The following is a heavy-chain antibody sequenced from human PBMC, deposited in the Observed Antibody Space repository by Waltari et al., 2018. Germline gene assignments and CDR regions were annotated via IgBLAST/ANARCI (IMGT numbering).Heavy chain of an antibody. V-gene: IGHV4-38-2*01. Sequence: QVQLQESGPGLVKPSETLSLTCAVSGYSISSGYYWGWIRQPPGKGLEWIGSTYHSGSTYYTPSLKSRVTIAVDTSKNQFSLKLSSVTAADTAVYYCASLPEMAGSYYYYGMDVWGQGTTVTVSS. CDR1: GYSISSGYY. CDR2: TYHSGST. D-gene: IGHD6-19*01. CDR3: ASLPEMAGSYYYYGMDV. J-gene: IGHJ6*02.